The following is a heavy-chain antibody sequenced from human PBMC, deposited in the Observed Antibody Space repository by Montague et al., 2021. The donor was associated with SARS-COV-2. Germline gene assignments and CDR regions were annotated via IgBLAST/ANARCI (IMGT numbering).Heavy chain of an antibody. CDR3: ARDCYDYGSGSYQRWFDP. CDR2: IYHSGST. J-gene: IGHJ5*02. Sequence: SETLSTCTVSGYSISSGYYWGWIRQPPGKGLEWIGSIYHSGSTYYNPSLKSRVTISVDTSKNQFSLKLSSVTAADTAVYYCARDCYDYGSGSYQRWFDPWGQGTLVTVSS. D-gene: IGHD3-10*01. V-gene: IGHV4-38-2*02. CDR1: GYSISSGYY.